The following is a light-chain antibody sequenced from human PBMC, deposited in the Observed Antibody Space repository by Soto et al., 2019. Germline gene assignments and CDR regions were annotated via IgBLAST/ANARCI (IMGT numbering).Light chain of an antibody. CDR2: GTF. CDR1: QSVSSN. V-gene: IGKV3-15*01. Sequence: EIVLKQSPATLSLNTGERATLSCRASQSVSSNLACYQQKPGQAPSLLIYGTFTRATGIPARFSGTGSGTEFTLTISSLQSEDFAVYYCQQYNNWPLSYGGGTKVDI. CDR3: QQYNNWPLS. J-gene: IGKJ4*01.